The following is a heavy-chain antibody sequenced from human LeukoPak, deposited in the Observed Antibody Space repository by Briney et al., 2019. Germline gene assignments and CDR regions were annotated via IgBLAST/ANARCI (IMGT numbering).Heavy chain of an antibody. V-gene: IGHV1-8*01. CDR3: ARGLRAASSSWFQY. Sequence: ASVNVSCKASGYTFTSYDINWVRQATGQGLEWMGWMNPNSGNTGYAQKFQGRVTMTRNTSISTAYMELSSLRSEDTAVYYCARGLRAASSSWFQYWGQGTLVTVSS. CDR2: MNPNSGNT. D-gene: IGHD6-13*01. J-gene: IGHJ4*02. CDR1: GYTFTSYD.